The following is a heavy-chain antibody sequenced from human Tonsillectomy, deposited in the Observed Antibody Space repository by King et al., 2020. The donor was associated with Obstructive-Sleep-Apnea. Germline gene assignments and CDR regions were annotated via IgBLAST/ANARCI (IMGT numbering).Heavy chain of an antibody. Sequence: VQLVESGGGLVQPGGSLKLSCAASGFTFSVSAMHWVRQASGKGLEWVGRIRSKANSYAKAYVESVKGRFTISRDDSKNTAYLQMNSLKTEDTAVYYCSTLDGWGQGTLVTVSS. D-gene: IGHD1-1*01. CDR3: STLDG. V-gene: IGHV3-73*01. CDR2: IRSKANSYAK. J-gene: IGHJ4*02. CDR1: GFTFSVSA.